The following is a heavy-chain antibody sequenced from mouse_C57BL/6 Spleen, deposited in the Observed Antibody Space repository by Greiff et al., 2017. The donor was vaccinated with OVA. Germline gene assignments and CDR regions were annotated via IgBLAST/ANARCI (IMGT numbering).Heavy chain of an antibody. D-gene: IGHD2-5*01. CDR1: GYAFSSYW. Sequence: VQLQQSGAELVKPGASVKISCTASGYAFSSYWMNWVKQRPGKGLEWIGQIYPGDGDTNYNGKFKGKATLTADKSSSTAYMQLSSLTSEDSAVYFCSRSYYSSYVFDYWGQGTTLTVSS. V-gene: IGHV1-80*01. CDR3: SRSYYSSYVFDY. J-gene: IGHJ2*01. CDR2: IYPGDGDT.